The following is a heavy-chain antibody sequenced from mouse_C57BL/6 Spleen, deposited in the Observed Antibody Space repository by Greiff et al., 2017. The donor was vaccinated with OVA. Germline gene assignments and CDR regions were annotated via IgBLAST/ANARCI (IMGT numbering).Heavy chain of an antibody. Sequence: EVQRVESGGGLVKPGGSLKLSCAASGFTFSDYGMHWVRQAPVKGLEWVAYISSGSSTIYYADTVKGRFTISRDNAKNTLFLQMTSLRSEDTAMYDCARLITTGYYAMDYWGQGTSVTVSS. D-gene: IGHD2-4*01. CDR1: GFTFSDYG. CDR3: ARLITTGYYAMDY. V-gene: IGHV5-17*01. CDR2: ISSGSSTI. J-gene: IGHJ4*01.